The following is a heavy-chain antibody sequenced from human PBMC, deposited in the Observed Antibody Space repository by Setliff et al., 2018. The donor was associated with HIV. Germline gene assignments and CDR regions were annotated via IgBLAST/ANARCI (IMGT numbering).Heavy chain of an antibody. Sequence: PSETLSLTCAVYGGSLSGYHWSWIRQSPGKGLEWIGEINHSGSTNYNPSLKSRVIISIDTSKKQFSLKLTSVTAADTATYYCAAPRGMSTILVYWGQGSLVTVS. D-gene: IGHD3-9*01. V-gene: IGHV4-34*01. J-gene: IGHJ4*02. CDR2: INHSGST. CDR3: AAPRGMSTILVY. CDR1: GGSLSGYH.